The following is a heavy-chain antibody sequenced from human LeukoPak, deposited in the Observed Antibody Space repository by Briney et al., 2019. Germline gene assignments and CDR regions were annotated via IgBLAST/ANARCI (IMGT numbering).Heavy chain of an antibody. CDR3: AHSKRGGGYYINAFAV. CDR2: SYSGGNA. V-gene: IGHV4-59*01. J-gene: IGHJ3*01. D-gene: IGHD1-26*01. CDR1: GASTSAYY. Sequence: SETLSLTCTVSGASTSAYYGRWIRQPPGKGLEWIGYSYSGGNANYNPSLKSRVTISIDTSDNQFSLRLTSVTAADTAIYFCAHSKRGGGYYINAFAVWGQGALVTISS.